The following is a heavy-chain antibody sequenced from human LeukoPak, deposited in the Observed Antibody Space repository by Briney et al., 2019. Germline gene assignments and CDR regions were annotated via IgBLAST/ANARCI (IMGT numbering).Heavy chain of an antibody. J-gene: IGHJ4*02. D-gene: IGHD6-6*01. Sequence: PSETLSLTCTVSRGSISTYYWSWIRRPPGKGLEWIAYIHASGPTNYNPSLKSRITISVDTSKNQFSLKLSSVTAADTAVYYCARHDAGIAARPFDNWGQGTLVTVSS. CDR3: ARHDAGIAARPFDN. V-gene: IGHV4-4*09. CDR2: IHASGPT. CDR1: RGSISTYY.